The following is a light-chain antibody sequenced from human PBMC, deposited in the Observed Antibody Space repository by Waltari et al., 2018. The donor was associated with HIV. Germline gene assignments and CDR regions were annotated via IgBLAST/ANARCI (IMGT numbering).Light chain of an antibody. Sequence: SYVLTQPPSVSVAPGTTARISCGGKNIESTSVPWYQQKPGQAPALVIYDDTDRPSGIPERFSASNIGNTATLTISRVEAGDEADYYCQVWDSTSDHATFGGGTKLTV. CDR2: DDT. CDR3: QVWDSTSDHAT. CDR1: NIESTS. J-gene: IGLJ2*01. V-gene: IGLV3-21*04.